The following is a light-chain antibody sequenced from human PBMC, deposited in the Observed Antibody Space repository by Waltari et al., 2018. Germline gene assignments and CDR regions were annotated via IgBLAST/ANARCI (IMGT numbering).Light chain of an antibody. CDR1: QSVSSSY. CDR2: GAS. Sequence: LTQSPGTLSLSPGERATLSCRASQSVSSSYLAWYQQKPGQAPRLLIYGASSRATGIPDRFSGSGSGTDFTLTISRLEPEDFAVYYCQQYGSSPYTFGQGTKLEIK. CDR3: QQYGSSPYT. V-gene: IGKV3-20*01. J-gene: IGKJ2*01.